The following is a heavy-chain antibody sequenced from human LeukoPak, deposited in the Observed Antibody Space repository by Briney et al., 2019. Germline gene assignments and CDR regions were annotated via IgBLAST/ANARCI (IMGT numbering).Heavy chain of an antibody. CDR2: IKQDGSEK. V-gene: IGHV3-7*04. Sequence: PGGSLRLSCAASGFTFSSHWMSWVRQAPGKGLEWVANIKQDGSEKAYVDSVKGRFTISRDNAKNSLYLQMNSLRAEDTAVYYCARDWRSGYETAFDYWGQGTLVTVSS. D-gene: IGHD5-12*01. CDR1: GFTFSSHW. J-gene: IGHJ4*02. CDR3: ARDWRSGYETAFDY.